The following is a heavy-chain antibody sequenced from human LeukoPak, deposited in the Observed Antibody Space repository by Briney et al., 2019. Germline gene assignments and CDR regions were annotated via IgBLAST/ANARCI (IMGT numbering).Heavy chain of an antibody. J-gene: IGHJ4*02. Sequence: PSETLSLTCAVYGGSFSGYYWSWIRQPPGKGLEWIGEINHSGSTNYNPSLKSRVTISVDTSKNQFSLKLSSVTAADTAVYYCARGRQYYYYDSSGYFRPNDYWGQGTLVTVSS. D-gene: IGHD3-22*01. CDR2: INHSGST. CDR3: ARGRQYYYYDSSGYFRPNDY. V-gene: IGHV4-34*01. CDR1: GGSFSGYY.